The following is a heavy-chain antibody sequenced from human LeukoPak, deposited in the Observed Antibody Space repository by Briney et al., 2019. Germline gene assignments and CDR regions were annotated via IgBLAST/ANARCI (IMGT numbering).Heavy chain of an antibody. Sequence: ASVKVSCKASGYTFTGYYMHWVRQAPGQGLEWMGWIDPTNGATNYAQKFQGRVTMTRDTSISTAYMELSRLRSDDTAVYYCARAVRYSSGWTRYWYFDYWGQGTLVTVSS. CDR1: GYTFTGYY. J-gene: IGHJ4*02. CDR2: IDPTNGAT. D-gene: IGHD6-19*01. V-gene: IGHV1-2*02. CDR3: ARAVRYSSGWTRYWYFDY.